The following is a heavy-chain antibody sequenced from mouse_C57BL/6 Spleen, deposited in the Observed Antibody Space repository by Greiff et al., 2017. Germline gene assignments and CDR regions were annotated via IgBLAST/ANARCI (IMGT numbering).Heavy chain of an antibody. CDR3: ARHGRGY. Sequence: VQLQQSGPELVKPGASVKISCKASGYTFTDYYMNWVKQSHGKSLEWIGDINPNNGGTSYNQKFKGKATLTVDKSSSTAYMELRSLTSEDSAVYYCARHGRGYWGQGTSVTVSS. J-gene: IGHJ4*01. V-gene: IGHV1-26*01. CDR1: GYTFTDYY. D-gene: IGHD1-1*01. CDR2: INPNNGGT.